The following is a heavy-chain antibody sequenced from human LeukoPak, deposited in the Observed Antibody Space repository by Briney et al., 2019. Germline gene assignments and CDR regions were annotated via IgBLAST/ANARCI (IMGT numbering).Heavy chain of an antibody. CDR3: AKVRCSGGTCYLDHFDY. V-gene: IGHV3-23*01. CDR1: GFIFSNYA. Sequence: GGSLRLSCAASGFIFSNYAMNWVRQAPGKGLEWVAAVIGSGDKTKYADSVKGRFTISRDNSKNTLYLQMNSLRAEDTSVYYCAKVRCSGGTCYLDHFDYWGQGTLVTVSS. D-gene: IGHD2-15*01. J-gene: IGHJ4*02. CDR2: VIGSGDKT.